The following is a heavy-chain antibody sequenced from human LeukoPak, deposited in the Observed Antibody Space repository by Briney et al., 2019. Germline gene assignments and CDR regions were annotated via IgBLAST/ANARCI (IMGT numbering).Heavy chain of an antibody. D-gene: IGHD1-14*01. CDR1: GFTFSGHG. J-gene: IGHJ4*02. CDR3: TRDRSRAEDD. Sequence: GGSLRLSCAASGFTFSGHGMSWVRQAPGKGLEWVANINQGGSDKYYVDSVKGRFTISRDNANNLLYLQMNSLRGEDTAVYYCTRDRSRAEDDWGQGTLVTVSS. CDR2: INQGGSDK. V-gene: IGHV3-7*01.